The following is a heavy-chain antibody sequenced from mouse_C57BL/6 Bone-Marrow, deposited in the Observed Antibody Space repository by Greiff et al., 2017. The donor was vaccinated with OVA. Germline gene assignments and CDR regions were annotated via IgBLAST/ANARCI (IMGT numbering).Heavy chain of an antibody. V-gene: IGHV1-64*01. Sequence: QVQLQQPGAELVKPGASVKLSCKASGYTFTSYWMHWVKQRPGQGLEWIGMIHPNSGSTNYNEKFKSKATLTVDKSSSTAYMQLSSLTSEDSAVYYGVYDGYWNYYAMDYWGQGTSVTVSS. D-gene: IGHD2-3*01. CDR2: IHPNSGST. CDR3: VYDGYWNYYAMDY. CDR1: GYTFTSYW. J-gene: IGHJ4*01.